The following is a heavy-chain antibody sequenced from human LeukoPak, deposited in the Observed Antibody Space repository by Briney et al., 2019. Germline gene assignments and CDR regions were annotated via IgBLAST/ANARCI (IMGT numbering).Heavy chain of an antibody. Sequence: GGSLRLSCAASGFTFSGYSMKWVRPAPGKGLEWVSYISSSSSTIYYAASVKGRFTISRDNAKNSLYLKMNSLRAEDTAVYYCARDRDSMDMDVWGKGTTVTVSS. J-gene: IGHJ6*04. CDR1: GFTFSGYS. V-gene: IGHV3-48*01. D-gene: IGHD3-22*01. CDR2: ISSSSSTI. CDR3: ARDRDSMDMDV.